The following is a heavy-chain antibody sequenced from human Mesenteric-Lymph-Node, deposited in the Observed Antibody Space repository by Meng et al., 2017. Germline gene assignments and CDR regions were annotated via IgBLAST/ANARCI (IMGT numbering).Heavy chain of an antibody. CDR1: GGSISSGGYY. V-gene: IGHV4-31*03. CDR2: IYYSGST. Sequence: SETLSLTCTVSGGSISSGGYYWSWIRQHPGKGLEWIGYIYYSGSTYYNPSLKSRVTISVDTSKNQFSLKLSSVTAADTAVYYCARERADITMVREDAFDIWGQGTMVTVSS. CDR3: ARERADITMVREDAFDI. D-gene: IGHD3-10*01. J-gene: IGHJ3*02.